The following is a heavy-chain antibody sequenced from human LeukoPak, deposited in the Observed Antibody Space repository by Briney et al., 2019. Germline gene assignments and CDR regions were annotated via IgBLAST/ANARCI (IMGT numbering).Heavy chain of an antibody. CDR1: GGSFSGYY. CDR2: INHSGST. V-gene: IGHV4-34*01. CDR3: ARAGGFGELLVAF. J-gene: IGHJ4*02. D-gene: IGHD3-10*01. Sequence: TSETLSLTCAVYGGSFSGYYWSWIRQPPGKGLEWIGEINHSGSTSYNPSLKSRVTISVDTSKNQFSLKLNSVTAADTAVYYCARAGGFGELLVAFWGQGTLVTVSS.